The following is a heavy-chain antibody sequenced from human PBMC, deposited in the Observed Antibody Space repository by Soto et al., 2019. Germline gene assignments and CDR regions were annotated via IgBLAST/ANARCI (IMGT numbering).Heavy chain of an antibody. CDR3: ARRRTNTDIRPPRGYYFDF. CDR1: GVSVSSRGYY. Sequence: QLQLQESGPGLVKPSETLSLTCSVSGVSVSSRGYYWDWIRQPPGKGLEWIGSVAYSGRTYYNPSLKSRVTIFDDRSKNACSLKLDSMTAADTSVYYCARRRTNTDIRPPRGYYFDFWGLGILVTVSS. J-gene: IGHJ4*02. V-gene: IGHV4-39*02. CDR2: VAYSGRT. D-gene: IGHD3-10*01.